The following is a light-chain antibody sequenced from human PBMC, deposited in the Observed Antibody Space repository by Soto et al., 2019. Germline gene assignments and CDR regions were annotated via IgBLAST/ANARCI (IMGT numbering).Light chain of an antibody. J-gene: IGKJ4*01. V-gene: IGKV3-11*01. CDR1: QSVSRS. CDR3: QQRSNR. Sequence: IVLTQSPATLSLSPGDRAVLSCRASQSVSRSLTWYQHKPGQAPRLLIYDASTRATGIPRRFSGSGSGTDFTLTISSLEPEDFAVYYCQQRSNRFGGGTKVDIK. CDR2: DAS.